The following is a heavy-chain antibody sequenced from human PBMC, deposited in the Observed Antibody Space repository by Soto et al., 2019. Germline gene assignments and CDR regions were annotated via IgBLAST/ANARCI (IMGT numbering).Heavy chain of an antibody. D-gene: IGHD3-16*01. CDR2: IWFDGSKK. V-gene: IGHV3-33*01. J-gene: IGHJ5*02. Sequence: GGSLRLSCAASGFKFRNYAIHWVRQAPGKGLEWLAVIWFDGSKKYYADSVKGRFTISRDNSKNTVYLDMNSLTADDSGVFYCARAHSMMILDRFDPWGHGTLVTVSS. CDR3: ARAHSMMILDRFDP. CDR1: GFKFRNYA.